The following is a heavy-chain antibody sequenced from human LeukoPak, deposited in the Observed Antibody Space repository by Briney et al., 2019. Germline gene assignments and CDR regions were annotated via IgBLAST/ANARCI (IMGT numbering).Heavy chain of an antibody. CDR3: AKDSSYYDFWSGHYTGYYFDY. CDR2: ISCRGGST. CDR1: GFTFCSYA. Sequence: GALRLSCAASGFTFCSYAMGWVRPAPGKGLEWVSAISCRGGSTYYADSVKGRFTISRDISKNTLHLQMNSLSAEDTAVYYCAKDSSYYDFWSGHYTGYYFDYWGQGTLVTVSS. V-gene: IGHV3-23*01. D-gene: IGHD3-3*01. J-gene: IGHJ4*02.